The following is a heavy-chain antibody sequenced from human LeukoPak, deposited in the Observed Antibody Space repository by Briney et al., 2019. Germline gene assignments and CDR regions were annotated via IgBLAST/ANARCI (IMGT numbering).Heavy chain of an antibody. CDR3: VRDGGTDWYDP. J-gene: IGHJ5*02. CDR2: IKQDGSEK. D-gene: IGHD3-16*01. Sequence: PGGSLRLSCAASGFSVSDYWMTWVRQAPGKGLEWVANIKQDGSEKTYVDSVKGRFTISRDNAKNSLYLQMNSLRVEDMAMYYCVRDGGTDWYDPWGQGTLVTVFS. V-gene: IGHV3-7*01. CDR1: GFSVSDYW.